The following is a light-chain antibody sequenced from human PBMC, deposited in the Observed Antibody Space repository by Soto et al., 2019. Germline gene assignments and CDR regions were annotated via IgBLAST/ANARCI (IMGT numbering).Light chain of an antibody. CDR3: SSYTSRSTVV. CDR2: EVS. V-gene: IGLV2-14*01. J-gene: IGLJ2*01. CDR1: SSDVGGYNY. Sequence: QSALTQPASVSGSPGQSITLSCTGTSSDVGGYNYVSWYQQHPGKAPKLMIYEVSNRPSGVSNRFSGSKSGNTASLTISGLQAEDEADYYCSSYTSRSTVVFGGGTKLTVL.